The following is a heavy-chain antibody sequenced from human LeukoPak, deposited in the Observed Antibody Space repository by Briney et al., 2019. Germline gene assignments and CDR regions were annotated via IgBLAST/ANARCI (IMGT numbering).Heavy chain of an antibody. Sequence: GGSLRLSCAASGFSFSNAWMSWVRQAPGKGLEWVGRIKSKTDGGTTDYAAPVKGRFSTSRDDSKNTLDLQMNSLKTEDTAVYYCTTLGDCDSSNYWGQGTLVTVSS. V-gene: IGHV3-15*01. CDR3: TTLGDCDSSNY. CDR2: IKSKTDGGTT. J-gene: IGHJ4*02. CDR1: GFSFSNAW. D-gene: IGHD3-22*01.